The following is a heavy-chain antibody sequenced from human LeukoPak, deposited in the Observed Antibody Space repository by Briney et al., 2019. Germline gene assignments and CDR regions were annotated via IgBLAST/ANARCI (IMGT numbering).Heavy chain of an antibody. CDR1: GYTFTGYY. D-gene: IGHD4-11*01. J-gene: IGHJ6*02. CDR2: MNPNSGNT. CDR3: ARDSNYESDYYGMDV. Sequence: ASAKVSCKSSGYTFTGYYMHWVRQATGQGLEWMGWMNPNSGNTGYAQKFQGRVTMTRNTSISTAYMELSSLRSEDTAVYYCARDSNYESDYYGMDVWGQGTTVTVSS. V-gene: IGHV1-8*02.